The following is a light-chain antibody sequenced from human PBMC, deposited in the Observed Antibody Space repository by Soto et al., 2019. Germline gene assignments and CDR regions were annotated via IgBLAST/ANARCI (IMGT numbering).Light chain of an antibody. CDR3: QQYGSSIT. Sequence: EVGMTQSPATPSVSPGERATLSCRASQSFIILLAWYQQKPGQAPRLLIYGASSRATGIPDRFSGSGSGTDFTLTISRLEPVDFAVFYCQQYGSSITFGQGTRLEI. J-gene: IGKJ5*01. CDR2: GAS. V-gene: IGKV3-20*01. CDR1: QSFIIL.